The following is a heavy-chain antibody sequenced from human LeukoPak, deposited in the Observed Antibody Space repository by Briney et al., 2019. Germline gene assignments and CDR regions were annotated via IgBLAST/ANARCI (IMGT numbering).Heavy chain of an antibody. V-gene: IGHV1-8*01. CDR3: AREIPSTINGFDI. D-gene: IGHD1-14*01. CDR2: MNPNSGNT. CDR1: GYTFTSYD. J-gene: IGHJ3*02. Sequence: ASVKVSCKASGYTFTSYDINWVRQATGQGLEWMGWMNPNSGNTGYAQKFQGRVTMTRDTSISTAYMELSRMTSDDTAVYYCAREIPSTINGFDIWGQGTVITVSS.